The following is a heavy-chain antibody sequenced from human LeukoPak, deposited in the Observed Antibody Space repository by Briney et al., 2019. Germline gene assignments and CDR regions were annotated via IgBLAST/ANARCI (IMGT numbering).Heavy chain of an antibody. CDR3: TRQTEWHAIRNPLWFGELSTTIDYYYGMDV. V-gene: IGHV3-73*01. D-gene: IGHD3-10*01. J-gene: IGHJ6*02. Sequence: PGGSLRLSCAASGFTFSGSAMHWVRQASGKGLEWVGRIRSKANSYATAYAASVKGRFTISRDDSKNTAYLQMNSLKTEDTAVYYCTRQTEWHAIRNPLWFGELSTTIDYYYGMDVWGQGTTVTVSS. CDR1: GFTFSGSA. CDR2: IRSKANSYAT.